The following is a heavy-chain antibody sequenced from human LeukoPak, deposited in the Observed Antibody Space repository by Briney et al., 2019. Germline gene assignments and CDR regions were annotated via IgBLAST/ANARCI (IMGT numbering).Heavy chain of an antibody. CDR1: GFTVSSNY. V-gene: IGHV3-33*08. D-gene: IGHD1-26*01. CDR2: IWYDGSNK. J-gene: IGHJ4*02. CDR3: ARAPTSYYYFDY. Sequence: GGSLRLSCAASGFTVSSNYMSWVRQAPGKGLEWVAVIWYDGSNKYYADSVKGRFTISRDNSKNTLYLQMNSLRAEDTAVYYCARAPTSYYYFDYWGQGTLVTVSS.